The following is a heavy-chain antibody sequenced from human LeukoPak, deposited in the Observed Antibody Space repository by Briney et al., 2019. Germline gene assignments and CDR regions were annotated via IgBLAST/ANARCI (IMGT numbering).Heavy chain of an antibody. Sequence: GRSLRLSCAASGFTFDDYAIHWVRQAPGKGLEWVSGISWNSGSIGYADSVKGRFTISRDNAKNSLYLQMNSLGAEDTALYYCAKGVLYGSGYYFDYWGQGTLVTVSS. CDR3: AKGVLYGSGYYFDY. J-gene: IGHJ4*02. V-gene: IGHV3-9*01. CDR1: GFTFDDYA. D-gene: IGHD3-10*01. CDR2: ISWNSGSI.